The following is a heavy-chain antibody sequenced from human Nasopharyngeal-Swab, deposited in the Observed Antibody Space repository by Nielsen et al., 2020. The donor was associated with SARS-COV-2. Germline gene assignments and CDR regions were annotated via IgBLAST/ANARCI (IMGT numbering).Heavy chain of an antibody. CDR2: ISSNGGST. V-gene: IGHV3-64D*08. CDR3: ARDSRGYGDYAYYYGMDV. D-gene: IGHD4-17*01. Sequence: VRQAPGKGLEYVSAISSNGGSTYYADSVKGRFTISRDNSKNTLYLQMSSLRAEDTAVYYCARDSRGYGDYAYYYGMDVWGQGTTVTVSS. J-gene: IGHJ6*02.